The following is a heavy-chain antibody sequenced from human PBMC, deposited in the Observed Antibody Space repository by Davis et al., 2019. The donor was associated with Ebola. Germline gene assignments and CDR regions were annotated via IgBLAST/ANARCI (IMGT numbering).Heavy chain of an antibody. J-gene: IGHJ3*02. D-gene: IGHD3-22*01. CDR1: GGSISSYY. CDR3: ARGYYYDSSGYFPGNAFDI. CDR2: IYYSGST. V-gene: IGHV4-59*06. Sequence: SETLSLTCTVSGGSISSYYWSWIRQHPGKGLEWIGYIYYSGSTYYNPSLKSRVTISVDTSKNQFSLKLSSVTAADTAVYYCARGYYYDSSGYFPGNAFDIWGQGTMVTVSS.